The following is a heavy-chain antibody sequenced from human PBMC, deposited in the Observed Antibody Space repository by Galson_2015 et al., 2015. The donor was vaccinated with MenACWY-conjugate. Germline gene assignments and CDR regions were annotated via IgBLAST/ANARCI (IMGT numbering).Heavy chain of an antibody. Sequence: QSGAEVKKPGESLTISCQGSGYIFSTYWIAWVRQMPGKGLEWMGMIYPGDTYIRNNPSFEGQVTMSVDKSISTAYLRWSSLKASDTAMYYCTRRLIANFRYAFDFWGQGTMVTVSS. CDR1: GYIFSTYW. J-gene: IGHJ3*01. D-gene: IGHD2-21*01. V-gene: IGHV5-51*01. CDR3: TRRLIANFRYAFDF. CDR2: IYPGDTYI.